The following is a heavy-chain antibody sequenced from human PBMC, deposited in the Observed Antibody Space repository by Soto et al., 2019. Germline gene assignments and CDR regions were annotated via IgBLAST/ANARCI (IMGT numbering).Heavy chain of an antibody. CDR3: TREGSSSGWYGGSFDY. CDR2: IRSKAYGGTT. CDR1: GFTFGDYA. J-gene: IGHJ4*02. Sequence: GGSLRLSCTASGFTFGDYAMSWFRQAPGKGLEWVGFIRSKAYGGTTEYAASVKGRFTISRDDSKSIAYLQMNSLKTEDTAVYYCTREGSSSGWYGGSFDYWGQGTLVTVSS. D-gene: IGHD6-19*01. V-gene: IGHV3-49*03.